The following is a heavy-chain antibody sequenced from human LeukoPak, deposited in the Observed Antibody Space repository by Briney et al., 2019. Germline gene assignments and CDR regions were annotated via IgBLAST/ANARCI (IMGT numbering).Heavy chain of an antibody. D-gene: IGHD5-12*01. CDR1: GDSLSNYY. CDR3: ARLTGGGYTGNFDF. J-gene: IGHJ4*02. V-gene: IGHV4-59*08. Sequence: PSETLSLTCTVSGDSLSNYYWSWIRQPPGKGLEWIGYIYKSGSTNYNPSLKSRVTISVDTSKNQFSLKVSSVTAADTAVYYCARLTGGGYTGNFDFWGQGILVTVSS. CDR2: IYKSGST.